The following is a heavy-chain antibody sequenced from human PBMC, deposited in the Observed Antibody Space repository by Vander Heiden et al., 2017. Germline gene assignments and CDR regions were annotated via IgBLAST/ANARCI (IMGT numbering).Heavy chain of an antibody. D-gene: IGHD3-10*01. CDR2: IWYDGSNK. V-gene: IGHV3-33*06. Sequence: QVLLVESGGGVVQPGRSLRLSCAESRFTFSNYGMHWVRQAPGKGLEWVAVIWYDGSNKYYADSVKGRFTISRDNSKNTLSLQMNSLRAEDTAVYYCAKDPAGNRGTLDYWGQGTLVTVSS. CDR1: RFTFSNYG. CDR3: AKDPAGNRGTLDY. J-gene: IGHJ4*02.